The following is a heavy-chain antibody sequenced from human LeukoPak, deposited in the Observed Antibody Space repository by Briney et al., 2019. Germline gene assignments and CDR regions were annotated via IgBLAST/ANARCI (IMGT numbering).Heavy chain of an antibody. Sequence: ETLSLTCTVSGGSISSYYWSWIRQPPGKGLEWIGYIYYSGSTNYNPSLKSRVTISVDTSKNQFSLKLSSVTAADTAVYYCARAHSETIVVVPAATGAFDIWGQGTMVTVSS. J-gene: IGHJ3*02. D-gene: IGHD2-2*01. CDR2: IYYSGST. CDR3: ARAHSETIVVVPAATGAFDI. V-gene: IGHV4-59*01. CDR1: GGSISSYY.